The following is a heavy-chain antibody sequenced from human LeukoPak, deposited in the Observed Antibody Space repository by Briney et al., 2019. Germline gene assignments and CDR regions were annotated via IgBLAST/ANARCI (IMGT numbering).Heavy chain of an antibody. Sequence: GGSLRLSCAASGFTFSSYSMHWVRQAPGKGLEWVAVIWYDGSNKYYADSVKGRFTISRDNSKNTLYLQMNSLRAEDTAVYYCAKFLPTHIVVANYYFDYWGQGTLVTVSS. CDR1: GFTFSSYS. V-gene: IGHV3-33*06. CDR2: IWYDGSNK. J-gene: IGHJ4*02. D-gene: IGHD2-21*01. CDR3: AKFLPTHIVVANYYFDY.